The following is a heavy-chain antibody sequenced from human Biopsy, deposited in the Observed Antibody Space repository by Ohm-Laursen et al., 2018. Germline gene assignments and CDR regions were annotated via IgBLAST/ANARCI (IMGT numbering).Heavy chain of an antibody. CDR2: IYSDDTT. V-gene: IGHV4-39*01. CDR3: AKRDLSGTSPV. D-gene: IGHD1-26*01. J-gene: IGHJ4*02. CDR1: GGPFGISSHY. Sequence: TLSLTCTVSGGPFGISSHYWIWIRRPPGKGLEWIGSIYSDDTTHYNASLQGRITISVDQPKNQFSLRLTSVTAADTAVYYCAKRDLSGTSPVWGQGTVVTVSS.